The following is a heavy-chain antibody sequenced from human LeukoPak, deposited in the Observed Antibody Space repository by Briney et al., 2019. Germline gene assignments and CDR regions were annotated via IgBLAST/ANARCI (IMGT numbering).Heavy chain of an antibody. V-gene: IGHV3-53*04. D-gene: IGHD3-16*01. CDR2: IYTGGTT. CDR1: GFTVSSNY. J-gene: IGHJ4*02. CDR3: ARGGGPFPFDS. Sequence: GGSLRLSCAASGFTVSSNYMSWVRQAPGEGLEWVSVIYTGGTTYYADSVKGRFTISRHNSKNTVYLQMSSLRAEDTAVYYCARGGGPFPFDSWGQGALVTVSS.